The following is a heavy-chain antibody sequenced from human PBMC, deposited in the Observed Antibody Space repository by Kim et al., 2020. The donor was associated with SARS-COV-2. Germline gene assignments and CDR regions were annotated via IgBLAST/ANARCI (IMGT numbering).Heavy chain of an antibody. V-gene: IGHV6-1*01. Sequence: SQTLSLTCAISGDSVFSDNGAWDWIRQSPSRGLEWLGRTYYSSKWRFDYALSVKSRITINPDTSRNQFSLQLNSVTPDDTAVYYCARSPKHIVVVTAIGWFDTWGQGTLVTVSS. J-gene: IGHJ5*02. CDR1: GDSVFSDNGA. CDR2: TYYSSKWRF. D-gene: IGHD2-21*02. CDR3: ARSPKHIVVVTAIGWFDT.